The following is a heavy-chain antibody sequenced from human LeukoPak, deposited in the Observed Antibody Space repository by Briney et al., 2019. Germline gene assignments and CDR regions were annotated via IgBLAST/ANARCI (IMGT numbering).Heavy chain of an antibody. D-gene: IGHD3-10*01. J-gene: IGHJ5*02. Sequence: PSETLSLTCTVSGGSISGYSWTWIRQPPGQGLEWIGYFHNSRTTSYNPSLTGRVTISVDTAMDRISLKLNAVTAAETAVYYCARGHLGLSPWGQGTLVTVSS. CDR2: FHNSRTT. CDR1: GGSISGYS. CDR3: ARGHLGLSP. V-gene: IGHV4-59*01.